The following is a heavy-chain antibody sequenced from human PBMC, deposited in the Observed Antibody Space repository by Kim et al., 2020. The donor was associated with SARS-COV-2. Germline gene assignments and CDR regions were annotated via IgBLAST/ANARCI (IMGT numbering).Heavy chain of an antibody. V-gene: IGHV4-59*13. CDR2: IYYSGST. CDR1: GGSISSYY. J-gene: IGHJ4*02. Sequence: SETLSLTCTVSGGSISSYYWSWIRQPPGKGLEWIGYIYYSGSTNYNPSLTSRVTISVDTSKNQFSLKLSSVTAADTAVYYCARDRPFGGATYFDYWGQGTLVTVSS. CDR3: ARDRPFGGATYFDY. D-gene: IGHD3-16*01.